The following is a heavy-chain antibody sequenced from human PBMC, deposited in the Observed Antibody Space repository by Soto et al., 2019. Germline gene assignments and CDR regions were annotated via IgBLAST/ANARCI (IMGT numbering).Heavy chain of an antibody. Sequence: PSETLSLTCAVYGGSFSGYYWSWIRQPPGKGLEWIGEINHSGSTNYNPSLKSRVTMSVDTSKNQFSLKLSSVTAADTAVYYCARGRSAKSWLRSLPGYYYYYGMDVWGQGTTVTVSS. CDR1: GGSFSGYY. V-gene: IGHV4-34*01. CDR3: ARGRSAKSWLRSLPGYYYYYGMDV. CDR2: INHSGST. D-gene: IGHD5-12*01. J-gene: IGHJ6*02.